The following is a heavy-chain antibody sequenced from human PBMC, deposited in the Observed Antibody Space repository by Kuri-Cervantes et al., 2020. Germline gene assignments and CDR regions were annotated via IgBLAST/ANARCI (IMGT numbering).Heavy chain of an antibody. Sequence: GESLKISCAASGFTFSSYSINWVRQAPGKGLEWFSTISSSSRYIYYAGSVKERFTISRDNTKNSLYLQMNSLRAEDTAVYYCATGYSNGMDVWGQGTTVTVSS. V-gene: IGHV3-21*04. CDR1: GFTFSSYS. CDR3: ATGYSNGMDV. CDR2: ISSSSRYI. D-gene: IGHD1-1*01. J-gene: IGHJ6*02.